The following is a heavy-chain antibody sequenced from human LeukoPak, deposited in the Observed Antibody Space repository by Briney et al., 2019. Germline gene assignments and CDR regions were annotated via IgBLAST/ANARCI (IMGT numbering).Heavy chain of an antibody. V-gene: IGHV3-23*01. CDR2: ISGSGGST. CDR3: ARVKEKHFWSGYLPDY. D-gene: IGHD3-3*02. CDR1: GFTFSSYA. J-gene: IGHJ4*02. Sequence: PGGSLRLSCAASGFTFSSYAMSWVRQAPGKGLEWVSAISGSGGSTYYADSVKGRFTISRDNSKNTLYLQMNSLRAEDTAVYYCARVKEKHFWSGYLPDYWGQGTLVTVSS.